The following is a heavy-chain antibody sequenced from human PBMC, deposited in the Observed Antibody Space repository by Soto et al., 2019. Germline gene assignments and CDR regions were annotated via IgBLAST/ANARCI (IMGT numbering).Heavy chain of an antibody. CDR3: GLFDSCGSRGLQQ. Sequence: QVQLQESGPGLVKPSQTLSLTCTVSGGSISSGGYYWSWIRQHPGKGLEWIGYIYYSGSTYYNPFLQGWVNISVETSKNPFPPKLGFVTAADPAVYFCGLFDSCGSRGLQQWGQGTLVTVSS. V-gene: IGHV4-31*03. J-gene: IGHJ1*01. D-gene: IGHD3-22*01. CDR2: IYYSGST. CDR1: GGSISSGGYY.